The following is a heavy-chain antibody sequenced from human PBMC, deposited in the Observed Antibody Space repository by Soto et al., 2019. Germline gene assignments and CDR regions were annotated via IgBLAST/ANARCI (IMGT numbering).Heavy chain of an antibody. Sequence: GGSLRLSCAASGFTFSSYGMHWVRQAPGKGLEWVAVIWYDGSNKYYADSVKGRFTISRDNSKNTLYLQMNSLRAEDTAVYYCARDYGGGSCYVWGTCYFDYWGQGTLVTVSS. CDR3: ARDYGGGSCYVWGTCYFDY. J-gene: IGHJ4*02. CDR2: IWYDGSNK. CDR1: GFTFSSYG. D-gene: IGHD2-15*01. V-gene: IGHV3-33*01.